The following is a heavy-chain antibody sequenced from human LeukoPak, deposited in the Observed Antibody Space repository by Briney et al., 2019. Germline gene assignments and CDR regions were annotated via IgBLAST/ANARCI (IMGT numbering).Heavy chain of an antibody. J-gene: IGHJ4*02. CDR1: GYSISSGYY. CDR3: ARSYCSGGSCYYFDY. D-gene: IGHD2-15*01. CDR2: IYHGGRT. Sequence: SETLSLTCAVSGYSISSGYYWGWLRQPAGRGLEGIGSIYHGGRTYYNPSLKSRVTISVDTSKNKFSLKLSSVTAADTAVYYCARSYCSGGSCYYFDYWGQGTLATVSS. V-gene: IGHV4-38-2*01.